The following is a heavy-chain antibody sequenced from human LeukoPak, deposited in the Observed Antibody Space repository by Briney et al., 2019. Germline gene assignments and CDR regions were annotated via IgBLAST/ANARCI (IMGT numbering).Heavy chain of an antibody. J-gene: IGHJ5*02. CDR3: ATDGAGFDT. CDR2: INIGGTNT. V-gene: IGHV3-11*01. CDR1: GFTFNDYY. Sequence: GGSLRLSCAASGFTFNDYYMSWIRQAPGKGLEWLSYINIGGTNTHYADSVKGRFTISRDNAKKSLYLEMNNLRAEDTAVYYCATDGAGFDTWGQGVLITVSS.